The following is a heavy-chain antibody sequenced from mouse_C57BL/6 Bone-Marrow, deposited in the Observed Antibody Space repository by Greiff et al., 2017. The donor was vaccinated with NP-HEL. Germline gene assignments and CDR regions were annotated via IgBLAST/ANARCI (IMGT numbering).Heavy chain of an antibody. CDR2: IRNKANGYTT. CDR1: GFTFTDYY. V-gene: IGHV7-4*01. CDR3: VKAGYGKRGDY. Sequence: EVNVVESGGGLVQPGASLRLSCAASGFTFTDYYMSWVRQPPGKAPEWLALIRNKANGYTTEYTASVKGRFTISRDNSQNILYLQKNTLRAEESATSYSVKAGYGKRGDYWGQGTTLTVSS. J-gene: IGHJ2*01. D-gene: IGHD2-10*02.